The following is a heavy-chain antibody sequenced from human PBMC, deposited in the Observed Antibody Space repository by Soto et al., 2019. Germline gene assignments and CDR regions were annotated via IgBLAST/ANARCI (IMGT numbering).Heavy chain of an antibody. V-gene: IGHV3-11*01. D-gene: IGHD3-16*01. J-gene: IGHJ4*02. CDR3: ARDHGGGGLALEF. CDR2: ISNSGRIT. CDR1: GFTFSDYY. Sequence: QVHLEESGGGLVKSGGSLRLSCTASGFTFSDYYMSRIRQAPGKGLEWVSDISNSGRITHHADSMEGRFTISRDNAKNSLYLQMNSLRPEDSAIYYCARDHGGGGLALEFWGQGTLVTVSS.